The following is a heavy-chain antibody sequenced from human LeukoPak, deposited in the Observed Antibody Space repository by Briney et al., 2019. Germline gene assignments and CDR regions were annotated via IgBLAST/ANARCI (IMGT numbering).Heavy chain of an antibody. V-gene: IGHV4-59*12. CDR3: ARLPGIATAGLDY. Sequence: SSETLSLTCTVSGVSISCYYWRWLRQPPGKGLEWIGYIYYSGTTNYKPSLKSRLAISMDTSKNQFSLKLNSVTAADTAVYYCARLPGIATAGLDYWGQGTLVTVSS. CDR2: IYYSGTT. CDR1: GVSISCYY. J-gene: IGHJ4*02. D-gene: IGHD6-13*01.